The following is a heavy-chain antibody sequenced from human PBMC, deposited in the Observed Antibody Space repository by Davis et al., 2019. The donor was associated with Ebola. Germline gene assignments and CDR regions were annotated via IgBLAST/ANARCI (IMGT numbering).Heavy chain of an antibody. CDR3: ARSTTVTTAAFEF. CDR1: GGSVNNDF. J-gene: IGHJ4*02. V-gene: IGHV4-59*02. D-gene: IGHD4-17*01. Sequence: PSETLSLTCTVSGGSVNNDFWSWIRQSPGKGLEWIGFISYTGTTNYNSSLKSRVTISVDTSKNQFSLKVSSVTAADTAIYYCARSTTVTTAAFEFWGQGTLVTVSS. CDR2: ISYTGTT.